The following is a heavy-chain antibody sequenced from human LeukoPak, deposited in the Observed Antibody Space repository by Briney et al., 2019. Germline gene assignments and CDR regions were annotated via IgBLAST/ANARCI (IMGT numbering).Heavy chain of an antibody. CDR1: GFTFSSYD. V-gene: IGHV3-13*01. Sequence: PGGSLRLSCAASGFTFSSYDMHWVRQATGKGLEWVSAIGTAGDTYYPGSVKGRFTISRENAKNSLYLQMNSLRAGDTAVYYCARSAEGRLPDYWGQGTLVTVSS. J-gene: IGHJ4*02. CDR2: IGTAGDT. D-gene: IGHD5-12*01. CDR3: ARSAEGRLPDY.